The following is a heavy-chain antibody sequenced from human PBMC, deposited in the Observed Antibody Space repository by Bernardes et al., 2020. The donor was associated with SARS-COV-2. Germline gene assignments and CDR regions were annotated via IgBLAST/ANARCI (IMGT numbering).Heavy chain of an antibody. V-gene: IGHV1-2*04. J-gene: IGHJ4*02. CDR1: GYTFTGSY. D-gene: IGHD6-19*01. CDR3: ARVESAVAGTPYFDY. Sequence: ASVQLSCHASGYTFTGSYMHWVRQAPGPGLEWMGWINPNSGGPNYAQKFQGWVTMTRDTSISTAYMELSRLRSDDTAVYYCARVESAVAGTPYFDYWGQGTLVTGSS. CDR2: INPNSGGP.